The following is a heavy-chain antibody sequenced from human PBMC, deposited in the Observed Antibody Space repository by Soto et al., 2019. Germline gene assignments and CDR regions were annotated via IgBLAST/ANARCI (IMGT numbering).Heavy chain of an antibody. D-gene: IGHD1-26*01. V-gene: IGHV3-7*04. Sequence: SLRLSCAASGFAVSNFWMSWVRQVPGKGLQWVAVIQQDGSKKYYADSVKGRFTISRDNTRNSLYLQMNSLRAEDKAVYYCAKVRRWEDYFDYWGQGTLVTVSS. CDR3: AKVRRWEDYFDY. CDR1: GFAVSNFW. J-gene: IGHJ4*02. CDR2: IQQDGSKK.